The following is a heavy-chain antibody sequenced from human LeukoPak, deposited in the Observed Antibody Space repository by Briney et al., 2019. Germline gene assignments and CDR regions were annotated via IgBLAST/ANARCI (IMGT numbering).Heavy chain of an antibody. CDR1: GYTFTGYY. CDR2: INPNSGGT. V-gene: IGHV1-2*02. CDR3: ARGRTLAAAGTNWFDP. Sequence: ASVKVSCKASGYTFTGYYMHWVRQAPGQGLEWMGWINPNSGGTNYAQKFQGRVTMTRDTSISTAYMELSRLRSDDTAVYYCARGRTLAAAGTNWFDPWGQGTLSPSPQ. D-gene: IGHD6-13*01. J-gene: IGHJ5*02.